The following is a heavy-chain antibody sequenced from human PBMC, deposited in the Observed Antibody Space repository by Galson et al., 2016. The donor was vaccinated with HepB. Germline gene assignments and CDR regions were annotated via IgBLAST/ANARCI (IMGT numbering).Heavy chain of an antibody. V-gene: IGHV1-18*01. CDR1: GYTFSIFG. Sequence: SVKVSCKASGYTFSIFGISWVRQAPGQGLEWLGWISNNNENTNYAQTVQGRVTLTTDTSTSTAYMELRDLTSGDTAVYYCARAGAEATSQFDSWGQGTQVIVSS. CDR2: ISNNNENT. CDR3: ARAGAEATSQFDS. J-gene: IGHJ4*02. D-gene: IGHD3-9*01.